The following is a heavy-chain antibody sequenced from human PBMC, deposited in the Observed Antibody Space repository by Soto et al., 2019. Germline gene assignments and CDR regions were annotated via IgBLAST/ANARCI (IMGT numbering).Heavy chain of an antibody. Sequence: ASVKVSCKASGYTFTSYAMDWVCQAPGQRLEWMGWINAGNGNTKYSQKFQGRVTITRDTSASTAYMELSSLRSEDTAVYYCARGSGYYYWDDYWGQGTLVTVSS. V-gene: IGHV1-3*01. D-gene: IGHD3-22*01. CDR3: ARGSGYYYWDDY. CDR1: GYTFTSYA. J-gene: IGHJ4*02. CDR2: INAGNGNT.